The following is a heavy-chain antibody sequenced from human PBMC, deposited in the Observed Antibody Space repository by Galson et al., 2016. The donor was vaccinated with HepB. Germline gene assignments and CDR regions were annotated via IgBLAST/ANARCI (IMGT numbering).Heavy chain of an antibody. CDR3: TRSLYDGNSGLCAY. V-gene: IGHV3-30-3*01. CDR2: ISNDGNNK. CDR1: GFTFSTYP. Sequence: SLRLSCAASGFTFSTYPMHWVRQAPGKGLEWLAIISNDGNNKYYADSVKGRFTISRDNSENTLFLQISSVRTEDTAVYYCTRSLYDGNSGLCAYWGQGTLVTVSS. J-gene: IGHJ4*02. D-gene: IGHD4-23*01.